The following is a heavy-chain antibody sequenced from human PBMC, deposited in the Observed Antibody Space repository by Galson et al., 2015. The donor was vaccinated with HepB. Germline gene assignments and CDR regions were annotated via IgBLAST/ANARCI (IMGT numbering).Heavy chain of an antibody. CDR1: GVTFSNYG. CDR3: AKDPYLYSALAGTMAGFDY. J-gene: IGHJ4*02. Sequence: SLRLSCAASGVTFSNYGFHWVRQAPGKGLEWVTVISYDGRNKYYADSVKGRFTISRGNSKNMVYLQMNSLRAEDTALYYCAKDPYLYSALAGTMAGFDYWGQGTLVTVSS. V-gene: IGHV3-30*18. CDR2: ISYDGRNK. D-gene: IGHD6-19*01.